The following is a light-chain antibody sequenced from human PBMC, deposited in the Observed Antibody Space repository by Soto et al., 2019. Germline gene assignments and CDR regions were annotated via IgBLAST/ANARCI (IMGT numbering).Light chain of an antibody. Sequence: EIVLTQSPGALSLSPGDRATLSCRASQSVSGSYLAWYQQKPGQAPRLLIFGASSRATGATDRFSGSGSGTDFTLTISRLEPEDFAVYYCQQYGNSTPTFGQGTKVEVK. CDR1: QSVSGSY. CDR2: GAS. CDR3: QQYGNSTPT. J-gene: IGKJ1*01. V-gene: IGKV3-20*01.